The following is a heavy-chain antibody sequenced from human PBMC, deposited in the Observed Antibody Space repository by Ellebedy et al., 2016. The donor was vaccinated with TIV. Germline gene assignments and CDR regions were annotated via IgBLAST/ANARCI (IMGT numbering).Heavy chain of an antibody. V-gene: IGHV3-30-3*01. CDR1: GLFSNYD. CDR3: ATDLLFGRPDYFDY. D-gene: IGHD3-10*01. Sequence: GESLKISCVGSGLFSNYDIHWVRQAPGRGLEWLAVVSTDGNIKFYADSVQGRFTISRDNSQSTLYLQMNSLRPEDTAVYYCATDLLFGRPDYFDYWGQGTLVTVSS. J-gene: IGHJ4*02. CDR2: VSTDGNIK.